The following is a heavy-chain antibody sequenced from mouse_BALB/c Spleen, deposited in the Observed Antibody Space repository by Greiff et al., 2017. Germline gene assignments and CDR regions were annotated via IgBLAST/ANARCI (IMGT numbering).Heavy chain of an antibody. CDR3: ARGGAYDGYYDWFAY. CDR2: ISTYYGNT. J-gene: IGHJ3*01. D-gene: IGHD2-3*01. CDR1: GYTFTDYA. V-gene: IGHV1-67*01. Sequence: QVQLKESGPELVRPGVSVKISCKGSGYTFTDYAMHWVKQSHAKSLEWIGVISTYYGNTNYNQKFKGKATMTVDKSSSTAYMELARLTSEDSAIYYCARGGAYDGYYDWFAYWGQGTLVTVSA.